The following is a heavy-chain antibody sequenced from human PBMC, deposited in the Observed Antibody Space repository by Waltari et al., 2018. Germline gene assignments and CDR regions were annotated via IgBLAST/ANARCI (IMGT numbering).Heavy chain of an antibody. V-gene: IGHV3-53*01. CDR1: GFTVNNNY. Sequence: EVQLVESGGGLIQPGGSLRVSCAASGFTVNNNYMIWVRQAPGKGLEWVSRIFSGGNTFYADSVKGRFTISRDNAKNSLYLQMNSLRAEDTAVYYCARTTRSGWFFDYWGQGTLVTVSS. CDR2: IFSGGNT. CDR3: ARTTRSGWFFDY. D-gene: IGHD6-19*01. J-gene: IGHJ4*02.